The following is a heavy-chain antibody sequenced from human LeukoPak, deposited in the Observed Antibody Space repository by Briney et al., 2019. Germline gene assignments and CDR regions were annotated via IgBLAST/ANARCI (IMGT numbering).Heavy chain of an antibody. D-gene: IGHD2-2*01. CDR3: AKDPRSYCSSTSCPPWFDP. CDR1: GFTFSSYG. CDR2: IWYDGSNK. Sequence: GGSLRLSCAASGFTFSSYGMHWVRQAPGKGLEWAAVIWYDGSNKYYADSVKGRFTISRDNSKNTLYLQMNSLRAEDTAVYYCAKDPRSYCSSTSCPPWFDPWGQGTLVTVSS. J-gene: IGHJ5*02. V-gene: IGHV3-33*06.